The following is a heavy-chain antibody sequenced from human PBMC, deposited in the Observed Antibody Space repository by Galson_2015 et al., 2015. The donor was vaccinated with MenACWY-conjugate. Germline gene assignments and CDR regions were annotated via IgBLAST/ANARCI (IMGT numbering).Heavy chain of an antibody. Sequence: SLRLSCAASGFTFSDYGMHWARQAPGKGLEWVAVIWYDGSNEYYADSVKGRFTISRDNSKNTLYLQMNSLRVEDTAVYYCATSPAYECNSRCYYRAFDVWGQGTMVTVSS. CDR2: IWYDGSNE. CDR3: ATSPAYECNSRCYYRAFDV. CDR1: GFTFSDYG. V-gene: IGHV3-33*01. D-gene: IGHD2-2*01. J-gene: IGHJ3*01.